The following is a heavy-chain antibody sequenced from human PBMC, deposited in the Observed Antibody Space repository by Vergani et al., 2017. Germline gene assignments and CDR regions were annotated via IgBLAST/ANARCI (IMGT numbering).Heavy chain of an antibody. Sequence: QLQLQESGPGLVKPSETLSLTCTVSGGSISSSSYYWGWIRQPPGKGLEWIGSIYYSGSTYYNPSLKSRVTISVDTAKNQFSLKLSSVTAADTAVYYCARRNRDLVAGVWFDPWGQGTLVTVSS. V-gene: IGHV4-39*01. J-gene: IGHJ5*02. D-gene: IGHD5-12*01. CDR1: GGSISSSSYY. CDR3: ARRNRDLVAGVWFDP. CDR2: IYYSGST.